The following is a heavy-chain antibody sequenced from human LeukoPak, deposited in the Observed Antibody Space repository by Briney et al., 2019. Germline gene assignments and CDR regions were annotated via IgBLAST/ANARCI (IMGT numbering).Heavy chain of an antibody. D-gene: IGHD6-19*01. Sequence: ASVTVSCKASGYTFTGYYMHWVRQAPGQGLEWMGWINPNSGGTNYAQKFQGWVTMTRDTSISTAYMELSRLRSDDTAVYYCASAGGGSGWPLDYWGQGTLVTVSS. CDR1: GYTFTGYY. V-gene: IGHV1-2*04. CDR2: INPNSGGT. J-gene: IGHJ4*02. CDR3: ASAGGGSGWPLDY.